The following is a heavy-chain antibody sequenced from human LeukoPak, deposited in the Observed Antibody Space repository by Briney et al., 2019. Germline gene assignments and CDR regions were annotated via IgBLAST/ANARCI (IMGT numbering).Heavy chain of an antibody. V-gene: IGHV1-69*04. CDR2: IIPILGIA. CDR3: ARDLSRRYPTHY. Sequence: SVKVSCKASGGTFSSYAISWVRQAPGQGLEWMGRIIPILGIANYAQKFQGRVTITADKSTSTAYMELSSLRSEDTAVYYCARDLSRRYPTHYWGQGTLVTVSS. CDR1: GGTFSSYA. J-gene: IGHJ4*02. D-gene: IGHD1-26*01.